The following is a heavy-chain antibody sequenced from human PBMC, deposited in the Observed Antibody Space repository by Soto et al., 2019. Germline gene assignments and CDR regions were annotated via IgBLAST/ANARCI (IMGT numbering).Heavy chain of an antibody. J-gene: IGHJ5*02. V-gene: IGHV1-8*01. CDR3: AIREPRWERHWFDP. D-gene: IGHD1-26*01. CDR2: MNPNSGNT. Sequence: QVQLVQSGAEVKKPGASVKVSCKASGYTFSSYDINWVRQATGQGLEWMGWMNPNSGNTGYAQKFQGRVTMTRNTSIRTDYMELSNLRTEDPAVYYCAIREPRWERHWFDPWGQGTLVTVSS. CDR1: GYTFSSYD.